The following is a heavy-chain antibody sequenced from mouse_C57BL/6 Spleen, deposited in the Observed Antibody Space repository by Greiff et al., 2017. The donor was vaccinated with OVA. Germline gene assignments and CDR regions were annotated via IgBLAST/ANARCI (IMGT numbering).Heavy chain of an antibody. D-gene: IGHD1-1*01. J-gene: IGHJ2*01. CDR2: INPNNGGT. CDR1: GYTFTDYY. Sequence: EVQLQQSGPELVKPGASVKISCKASGYTFTDYYMNWVKQSHGKSLEWIGDINPNNGGTSYNQKFKGKATLTVDKSSSTAYMELRSLTSEDSAVYYCARDYGSSRGYFDYWGQGTTLTVSS. CDR3: ARDYGSSRGYFDY. V-gene: IGHV1-26*01.